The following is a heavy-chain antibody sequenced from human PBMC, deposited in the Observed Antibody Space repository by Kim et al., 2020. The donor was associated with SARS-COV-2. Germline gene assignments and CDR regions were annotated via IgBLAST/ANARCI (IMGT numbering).Heavy chain of an antibody. D-gene: IGHD3-3*01. Sequence: GGSLRLSCAASGFTFSSYGMHWVRQAPGKGLEWVAVIWYDGSNKYYADSVKGRFTISRDNSKNTLYLQMNSLRAEDTAVYYCARKLEWLLSGRKDHGMDVWGQGTTVTVSS. CDR2: IWYDGSNK. CDR1: GFTFSSYG. J-gene: IGHJ6*02. CDR3: ARKLEWLLSGRKDHGMDV. V-gene: IGHV3-33*01.